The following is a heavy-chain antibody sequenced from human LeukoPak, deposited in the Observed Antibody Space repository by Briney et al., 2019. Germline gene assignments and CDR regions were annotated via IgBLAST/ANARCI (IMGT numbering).Heavy chain of an antibody. D-gene: IGHD2-15*01. V-gene: IGHV4-38-2*01. Sequence: SETLSLTCAVSGYSISNGYYWGWIRQPPGRGLEGIGSIYHSGSTYYNPSLKSRVTISVDTSKNQFSLKLSSVTAADTALYYCARSAGSFCSGANCHAFDIWGQGAMVTVSS. CDR3: ARSAGSFCSGANCHAFDI. CDR1: GYSISNGYY. J-gene: IGHJ3*02. CDR2: IYHSGST.